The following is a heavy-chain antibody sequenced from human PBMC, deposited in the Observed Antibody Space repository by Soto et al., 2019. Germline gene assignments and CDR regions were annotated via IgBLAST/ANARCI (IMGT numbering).Heavy chain of an antibody. D-gene: IGHD4-17*01. V-gene: IGHV3-9*01. Sequence: PGGSLRLSCVASGFTVDDYAMHWVRQAPWKGLEWVSGISANGDNVDYADSVKGRFTVSRDNAKNSLFLQMSSLRPEDTALYYCAKDMKWGGMTTIHYFDSWGQGTQVTVSS. J-gene: IGHJ4*02. CDR3: AKDMKWGGMTTIHYFDS. CDR1: GFTVDDYA. CDR2: ISANGDNV.